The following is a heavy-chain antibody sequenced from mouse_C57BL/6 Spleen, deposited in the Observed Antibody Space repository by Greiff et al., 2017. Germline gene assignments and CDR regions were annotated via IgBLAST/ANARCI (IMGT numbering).Heavy chain of an antibody. V-gene: IGHV3-6*01. J-gene: IGHJ3*01. Sequence: EVQLEESGPGLVKPSQSLSLTCSVTGYSITSGSYWNWIRQFPGNKLEWMGYIRYDGSNNYNPSLKNRISITRDTSKNQLFLKLNSVTTEDTATCYCAIYDGYYVGFAYWGQGTLVTVSA. CDR1: GYSITSGSY. CDR3: AIYDGYYVGFAY. D-gene: IGHD2-3*01. CDR2: IRYDGSN.